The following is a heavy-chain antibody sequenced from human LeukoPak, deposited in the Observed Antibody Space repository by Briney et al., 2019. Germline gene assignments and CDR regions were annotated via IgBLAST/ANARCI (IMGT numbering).Heavy chain of an antibody. D-gene: IGHD5-12*01. CDR3: ARVYSGYDLPGSLANYYFDY. Sequence: SKTLSLTCTVSGGSISSYYWSWIRQPAGKGLEWIGRFYSGGSTDYNPSLKSRVTMSVDTSKNQFSLKLSSVTAADTAVYYCARVYSGYDLPGSLANYYFDYWGQGTLVTVPS. V-gene: IGHV4-4*07. CDR2: FYSGGST. J-gene: IGHJ4*02. CDR1: GGSISSYY.